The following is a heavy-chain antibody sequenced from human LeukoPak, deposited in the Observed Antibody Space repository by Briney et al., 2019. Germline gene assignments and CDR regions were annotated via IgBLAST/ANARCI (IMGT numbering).Heavy chain of an antibody. D-gene: IGHD2-2*01. J-gene: IGHJ5*02. CDR1: GFTFGDYA. V-gene: IGHV3-49*03. CDR3: TRALVIVPAAMPFWFDP. CDR2: IRSKAYGGTT. Sequence: GGSLRLSCTASGFTFGDYAMSWFRQAPGKGLEWVGFIRSKAYGGTTEYAASVKGRFTISRDDSKSIAYLQMNSLKTEDTAVYYCTRALVIVPAAMPFWFDPWGQGILVTVSS.